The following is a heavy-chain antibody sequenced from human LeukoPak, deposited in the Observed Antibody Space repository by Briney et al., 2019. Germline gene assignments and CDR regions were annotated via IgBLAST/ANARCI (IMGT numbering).Heavy chain of an antibody. V-gene: IGHV4-39*01. CDR2: IYYSGST. Sequence: SETLSLTCTVSGGSISSSSYYWGWIRQPPGKGLEWIGSIYYSGSTYYNPSLKSRFTISVDTSKNQFSLKLSSVTAADTAVYYCARLYSGSRPTNAFDIWGQGTMVTVSS. D-gene: IGHD1-26*01. CDR1: GGSISSSSYY. CDR3: ARLYSGSRPTNAFDI. J-gene: IGHJ3*02.